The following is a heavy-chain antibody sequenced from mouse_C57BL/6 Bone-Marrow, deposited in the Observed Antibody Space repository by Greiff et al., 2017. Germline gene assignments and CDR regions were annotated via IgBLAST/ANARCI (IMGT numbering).Heavy chain of an antibody. D-gene: IGHD1-1*01. Sequence: VQLQQPGAELVRPGTSVKLSCKASGYTFTSYWMHWVKQRPGQGLEWIGVIDPSDSYTNYNQKFKGKATLTVDTSSSTAYMQLSSLTSEDSAVYYCARRGTYYGSSYGFDYWGQGTTLTVSS. J-gene: IGHJ2*01. V-gene: IGHV1-59*01. CDR1: GYTFTSYW. CDR3: ARRGTYYGSSYGFDY. CDR2: IDPSDSYT.